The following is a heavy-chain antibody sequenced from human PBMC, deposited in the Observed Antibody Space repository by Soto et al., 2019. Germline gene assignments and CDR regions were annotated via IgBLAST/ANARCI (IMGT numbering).Heavy chain of an antibody. CDR3: ARGYYDFWSGPRNWFDP. Sequence: PSETLSLTCAVSGYSISSGYYWGWIRQPPGKGLEWIGSIYHSGSTYYNPSLKSRVTISVDTSKNQFSLKLSSVTATDTAVYYCARGYYDFWSGPRNWFDPWGQGTLVTVS. D-gene: IGHD3-3*01. CDR1: GYSISSGYY. J-gene: IGHJ5*02. CDR2: IYHSGST. V-gene: IGHV4-38-2*01.